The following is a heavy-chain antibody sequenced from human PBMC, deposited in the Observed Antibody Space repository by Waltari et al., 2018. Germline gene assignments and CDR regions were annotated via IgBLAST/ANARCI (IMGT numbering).Heavy chain of an antibody. V-gene: IGHV4-34*01. D-gene: IGHD3-22*01. Sequence: QVQLQQWGAGLLKPSETLSLTCAVYGGSFSGYYWRWIRQPPGKGLEWIGEINHSVSTNYNPSLKIRFTISGDTAKNQFSLKLSSVTAADTAVYYCARMSPEYYDSSGYCLFDYWGQGTLVTVSS. J-gene: IGHJ4*02. CDR2: INHSVST. CDR1: GGSFSGYY. CDR3: ARMSPEYYDSSGYCLFDY.